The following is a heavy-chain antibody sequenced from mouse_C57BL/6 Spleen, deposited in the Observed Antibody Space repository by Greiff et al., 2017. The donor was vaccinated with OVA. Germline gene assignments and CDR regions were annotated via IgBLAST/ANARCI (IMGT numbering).Heavy chain of an antibody. CDR1: GFTFSDYY. CDR3: ARDGIFLAMDY. D-gene: IGHD1-1*02. CDR2: INYDGSST. V-gene: IGHV5-16*01. Sequence: EVKVVESEGGLVQPGSSMKLSCTASGFTFSDYYMAWVRQVPEKGLEWVANINYDGSSTYYLDSLKSRFIISRDNAKNILYLQMSSLKSEDTATYYCARDGIFLAMDYWGQGTSVTVSS. J-gene: IGHJ4*01.